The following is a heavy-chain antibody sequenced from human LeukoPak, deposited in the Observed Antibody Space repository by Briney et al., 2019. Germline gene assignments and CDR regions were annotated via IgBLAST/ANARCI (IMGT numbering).Heavy chain of an antibody. CDR3: AKDGIRFLEWLVSDFDY. D-gene: IGHD3-3*01. J-gene: IGHJ4*02. Sequence: GGSLRLSCAASGFTFSSDGMHWGRQAPGKGLEWVALIWNDGSNKDYADSVKGRFTISRDNSKNTLYLQMNSLRAEDTAVYYCAKDGIRFLEWLVSDFDYWGQGTLVTVSS. CDR2: IWNDGSNK. CDR1: GFTFSSDG. V-gene: IGHV3-33*06.